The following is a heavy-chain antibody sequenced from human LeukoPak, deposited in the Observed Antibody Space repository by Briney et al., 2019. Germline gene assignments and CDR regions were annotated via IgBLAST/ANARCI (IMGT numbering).Heavy chain of an antibody. J-gene: IGHJ4*02. CDR3: VKDLPVLHS. Sequence: GGSLRLSCAASGFTFNSFAMHWVRQAPGKGLGHLAFIQSDGSDKYYADSVKGRFTISRDNSKNTLYLQMNGLRGDDTAVYYCVKDLPVLHSWGQGTLVTVSS. V-gene: IGHV3-30*02. CDR2: IQSDGSDK. D-gene: IGHD3-16*01. CDR1: GFTFNSFA.